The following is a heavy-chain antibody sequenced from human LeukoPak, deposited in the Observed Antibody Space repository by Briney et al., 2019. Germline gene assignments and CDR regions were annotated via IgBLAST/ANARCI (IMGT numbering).Heavy chain of an antibody. J-gene: IGHJ4*02. CDR1: GFTFSNYA. V-gene: IGHV3-21*01. D-gene: IGHD6-13*01. Sequence: GGSLRLSCVASGFTFSNYAMTWVRQAPGKGLEWLSTISGSGGDTWYTDSVKGRFTISRDNAKNSLYLQMNSLRAEDTAVYYCARAPYSSSWYVFFDYWGQGTLVTVSS. CDR2: ISGSGGDT. CDR3: ARAPYSSSWYVFFDY.